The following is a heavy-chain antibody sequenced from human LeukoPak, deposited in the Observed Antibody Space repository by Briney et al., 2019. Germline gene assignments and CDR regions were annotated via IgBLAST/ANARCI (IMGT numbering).Heavy chain of an antibody. Sequence: GGSLRLSCAASGFTFSSYSMNWVRQTPGKGLEWVSSISSSSSYIYYADSVKGRFTISRDNAKNSLYLQMNSLRAEDTAVYYCARDVTSQLWLDYFDYWGQGTLVTVSS. CDR3: ARDVTSQLWLDYFDY. D-gene: IGHD5-18*01. J-gene: IGHJ4*02. V-gene: IGHV3-21*01. CDR1: GFTFSSYS. CDR2: ISSSSSYI.